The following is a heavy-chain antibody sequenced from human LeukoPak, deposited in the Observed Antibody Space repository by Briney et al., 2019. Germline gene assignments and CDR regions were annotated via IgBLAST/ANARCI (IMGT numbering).Heavy chain of an antibody. CDR3: ARDVGSRFDY. CDR2: IYCSGST. J-gene: IGHJ4*02. D-gene: IGHD3-10*01. Sequence: PSETLSLTCTVSGDSLSSYYGSWIPQPPGKGLEWIGYIYCSGSTNYNPSLKSRVTISVDTSKNQFSLKLSSVTAADTAVYYCARDVGSRFDYWGQGTLVTVSS. V-gene: IGHV4-59*01. CDR1: GDSLSSYY.